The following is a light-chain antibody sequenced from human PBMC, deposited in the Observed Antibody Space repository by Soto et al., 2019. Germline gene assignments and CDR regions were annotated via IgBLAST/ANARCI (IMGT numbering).Light chain of an antibody. Sequence: QSALTQPPSASGSPGQSVTISCSGTSSDVGYYNYVSWYQQHPHKAPKLMIYEVSKRPSGVPDRFSGSKSGNTASLTVSGLQAEDEADYYCSSYAGSNNYVVFGGGTKLTVL. CDR3: SSYAGSNNYVV. J-gene: IGLJ2*01. V-gene: IGLV2-8*01. CDR1: SSDVGYYNY. CDR2: EVS.